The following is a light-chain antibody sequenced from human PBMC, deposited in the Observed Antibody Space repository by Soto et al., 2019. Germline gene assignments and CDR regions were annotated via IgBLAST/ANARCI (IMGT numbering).Light chain of an antibody. CDR1: QSLLHSNGYNY. J-gene: IGKJ2*01. V-gene: IGKV2-28*01. CDR3: MQALQTPDT. CDR2: LGS. Sequence: DIVMTQSPLSLPVTPGEPASISCRSSQSLLHSNGYNYLDWYLQKPGQSPQLLISLGSNRASGVPDRFSGSGSGTDFTLNISRVEAEDVGVYYCMQALQTPDTFGQGTKLEI.